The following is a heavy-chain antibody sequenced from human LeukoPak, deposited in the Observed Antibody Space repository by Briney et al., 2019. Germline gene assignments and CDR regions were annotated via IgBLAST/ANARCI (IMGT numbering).Heavy chain of an antibody. V-gene: IGHV3-21*01. CDR2: ISSTSSYI. CDR1: GFTLSSYS. D-gene: IGHD1-20*01. J-gene: IGHJ4*02. CDR3: AREGLTGTDY. Sequence: PGGSLRLSCVASGFTLSSYSMNWVRQAPGKGLEWVSVISSTSSYIRYAESVKGRFTISRDNAKNSLYLQMNSLRAEDTAVYYCAREGLTGTDYWGQGTLVTVSS.